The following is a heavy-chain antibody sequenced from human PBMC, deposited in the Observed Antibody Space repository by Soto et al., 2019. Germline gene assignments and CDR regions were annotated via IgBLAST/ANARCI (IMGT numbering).Heavy chain of an antibody. D-gene: IGHD2-2*01. CDR3: ARDVYCVSSSCSFLPDV. CDR2: INGGNGNT. J-gene: IGHJ6*02. Sequence: ASVKVSCKASGNTVPNYAIHWVRQAPGQRLEWMGWINGGNGNTYYSEHSQGRVTFTRDTSAGTVYMQLSSLTSEDTAVYYCARDVYCVSSSCSFLPDVWGQGTTVTVSS. CDR1: GNTVPNYA. V-gene: IGHV1-3*01.